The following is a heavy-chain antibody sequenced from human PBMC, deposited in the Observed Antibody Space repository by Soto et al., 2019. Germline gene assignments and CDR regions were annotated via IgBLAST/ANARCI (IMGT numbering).Heavy chain of an antibody. D-gene: IGHD1-7*01. CDR3: ARGRNWNYYFQY. J-gene: IGHJ4*02. Sequence: WETLSLTCAFYVGSFSGYYWSCIRQPPGKGLEWIGEINHSGSTNYNPSLKSRVTISVDTSKNQFSLKLSSVTAADTAVYYCARGRNWNYYFQYWGQGTLGTVSS. CDR1: VGSFSGYY. V-gene: IGHV4-34*01. CDR2: INHSGST.